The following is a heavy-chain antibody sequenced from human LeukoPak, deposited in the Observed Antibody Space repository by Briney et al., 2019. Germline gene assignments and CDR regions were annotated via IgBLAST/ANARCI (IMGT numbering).Heavy chain of an antibody. D-gene: IGHD2-2*01. J-gene: IGHJ4*02. CDR3: ARANFLYCSSSTCLFDY. V-gene: IGHV1-2*02. Sequence: ASVKVSCKASGYTFTDYYMHWVRQAPGQGFEWRGWINPNDGDANYAQKFQGRVTMTRDTSISTAHMEVSRLRSDDTAVYYCARANFLYCSSSTCLFDYWGQGTLVTVSS. CDR1: GYTFTDYY. CDR2: INPNDGDA.